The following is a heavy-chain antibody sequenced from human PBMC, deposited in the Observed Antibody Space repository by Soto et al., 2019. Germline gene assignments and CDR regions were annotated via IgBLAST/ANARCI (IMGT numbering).Heavy chain of an antibody. J-gene: IGHJ3*02. Sequence: GSLRLSCAASGFTFSSYSMNWVPQAPGKGLEWVSSIRSSSSYIYYTDSVKDRFTISRDNAKNSLYLQMDSLRAEDTAVYYCARALGGDIVVVPAARDAFDIWGQGTMVTVSS. V-gene: IGHV3-21*01. CDR2: IRSSSSYI. CDR3: ARALGGDIVVVPAARDAFDI. CDR1: GFTFSSYS. D-gene: IGHD2-2*01.